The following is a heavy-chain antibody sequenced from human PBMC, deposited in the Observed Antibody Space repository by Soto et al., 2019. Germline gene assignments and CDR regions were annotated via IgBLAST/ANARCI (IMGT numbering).Heavy chain of an antibody. Sequence: GGSLRLSCAASGFTFSSNWMTWVRQAPGKGLEWVANVKQDGSETYYVDSVKGRFTISRDNAKNSLYLQMNSLRAEDTAVYYCARDREPDGIWTFDSSGQGALVTVSS. D-gene: IGHD3-9*01. CDR1: GFTFSSNW. V-gene: IGHV3-7*01. CDR2: VKQDGSET. CDR3: ARDREPDGIWTFDS. J-gene: IGHJ4*02.